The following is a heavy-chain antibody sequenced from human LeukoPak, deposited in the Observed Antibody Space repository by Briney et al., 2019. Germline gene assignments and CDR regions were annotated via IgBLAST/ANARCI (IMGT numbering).Heavy chain of an antibody. D-gene: IGHD3-22*01. CDR3: ARLAAADLYYYDSSSRGAFDI. J-gene: IGHJ3*02. Sequence: PSETLSLTCTVSGSSISGHYWSWLRQPPGKGLEWIGYIYYSGSTNYNPSLKSRVTISVDTSKNQFSLKLSSVTAADTAVYYCARLAAADLYYYDSSSRGAFDIWGQGTMVTVSS. V-gene: IGHV4-59*11. CDR1: GSSISGHY. CDR2: IYYSGST.